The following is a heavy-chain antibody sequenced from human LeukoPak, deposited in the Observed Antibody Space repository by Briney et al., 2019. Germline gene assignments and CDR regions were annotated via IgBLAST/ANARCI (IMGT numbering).Heavy chain of an antibody. CDR1: GFTFSNYN. CDR2: INCSSGNI. CDR3: AKEGSYYYGSGSYYKELDY. V-gene: IGHV3-21*01. Sequence: PGGSLRLSCAASGFTFSNYNMNWVPQAPGKGLGWVSYINCSSGNIYYAHSMKGRFTISRDNAKDSLYLQMTILRAEDTAVYYCAKEGSYYYGSGSYYKELDYWGQGTLVTVSS. J-gene: IGHJ4*02. D-gene: IGHD3-10*01.